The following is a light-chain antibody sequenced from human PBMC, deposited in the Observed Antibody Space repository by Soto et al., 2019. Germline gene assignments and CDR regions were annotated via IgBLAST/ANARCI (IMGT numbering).Light chain of an antibody. CDR2: GAS. Sequence: ESVLTQSPATLSLSPGERATLSCRASPSVSNSLAWYQHKPGQAPRLLIYGASTRASGIPERFSGSGSGTDFTLTISRLAPEDFAVYYCQDYGSSEWTFGQGTKVDIK. CDR1: PSVSNS. CDR3: QDYGSSEWT. V-gene: IGKV3-20*01. J-gene: IGKJ1*01.